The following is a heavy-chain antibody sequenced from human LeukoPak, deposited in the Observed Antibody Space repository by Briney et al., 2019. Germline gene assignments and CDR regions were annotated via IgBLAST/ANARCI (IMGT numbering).Heavy chain of an antibody. J-gene: IGHJ5*02. CDR3: ARARSRYNWFDP. CDR2: IYYSGST. CDR1: GGSISSGGYY. V-gene: IGHV4-31*03. D-gene: IGHD2-15*01. Sequence: SQTLSLTCTVSGGSISSGGYYWSWIRQHPGKGLEWIGYIYYSGSTYYNPSLKSRVTISVDTSKNQFSLKLSSVTAADTAVYYCARARSRYNWFDPWGQGTLVTVSS.